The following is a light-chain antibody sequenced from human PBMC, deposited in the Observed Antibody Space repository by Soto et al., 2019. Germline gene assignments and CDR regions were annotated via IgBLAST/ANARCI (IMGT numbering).Light chain of an antibody. Sequence: DIQMTQSPSTLSASVGDRVTITCRASQSISNWLAWYQQKPGKAPKLLIYKASSLESGVPSRFSGSGSGTEFTLTISSLQPEDFATYYCQQANSFPHTFGGGTKVDIK. V-gene: IGKV1-5*03. CDR3: QQANSFPHT. CDR1: QSISNW. J-gene: IGKJ4*01. CDR2: KAS.